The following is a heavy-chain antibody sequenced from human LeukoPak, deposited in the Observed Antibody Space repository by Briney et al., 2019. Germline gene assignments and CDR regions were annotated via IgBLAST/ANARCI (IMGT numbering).Heavy chain of an antibody. V-gene: IGHV4-34*01. CDR3: ARTFRESYYDFWSGYSTLDY. J-gene: IGHJ4*02. D-gene: IGHD3-3*01. CDR2: INHSGST. CDR1: GGSFSGYY. Sequence: SETLSLTCAVYGGSFSGYYWSWIRQPPGKWLEWLGEINHSGSTNYNPSLKSRVTISVDTSKNQFSLKLSSVTAADTAVYYCARTFRESYYDFWSGYSTLDYWGQGTLVTVSS.